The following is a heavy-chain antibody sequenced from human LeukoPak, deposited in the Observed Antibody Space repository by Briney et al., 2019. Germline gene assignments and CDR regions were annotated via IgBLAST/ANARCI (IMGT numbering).Heavy chain of an antibody. CDR2: INPNSGGT. Sequence: ASVKVSCKASGYTFTGYYMHWVRQAPGQGLEWMGRINPNSGGTNYAQKFQGRVTMTRDTSISTAYMELSRLRSDDTAVYYCARGPGLGANWFDTWGQGTLVTVSS. CDR3: ARGPGLGANWFDT. J-gene: IGHJ5*02. CDR1: GYTFTGYY. V-gene: IGHV1-2*06. D-gene: IGHD3-10*01.